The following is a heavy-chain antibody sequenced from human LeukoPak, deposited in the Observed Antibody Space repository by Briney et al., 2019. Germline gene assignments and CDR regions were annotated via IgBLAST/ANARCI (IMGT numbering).Heavy chain of an antibody. V-gene: IGHV4-39*01. Sequence: SETLSLTCTVSGGSISSSSYYWGWIRQPPGKGLKWIGSIYYSGSTYYNPSLKSRVTISVDRSMNQFSLKLSSVTAGDTAVYYCARPYGSGSYYRWGQGTLVTVSS. CDR1: GGSISSSSYY. CDR2: IYYSGST. D-gene: IGHD3-10*01. J-gene: IGHJ1*01. CDR3: ARPYGSGSYYR.